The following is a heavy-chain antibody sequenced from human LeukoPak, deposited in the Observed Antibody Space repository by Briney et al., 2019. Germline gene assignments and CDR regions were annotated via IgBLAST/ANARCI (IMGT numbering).Heavy chain of an antibody. CDR1: GFTFSGSA. Sequence: GGSLKLSCAASGFTFSGSAIHWVRQSSGEGLEWVGQIDKKDKGYATATAYAASVKGRFTISRDDSINTAYLQMKSLKTEDTALYYCTRDSGTYNWFDPWGQGTLVTVSS. D-gene: IGHD1-26*01. J-gene: IGHJ5*02. V-gene: IGHV3-73*01. CDR3: TRDSGTYNWFDP. CDR2: IDKKDKGYATAT.